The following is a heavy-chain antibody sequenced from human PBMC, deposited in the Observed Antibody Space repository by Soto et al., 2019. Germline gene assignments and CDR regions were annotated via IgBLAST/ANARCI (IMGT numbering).Heavy chain of an antibody. J-gene: IGHJ5*02. Sequence: SETLSLTCTVSGVSISDYFWVWMRQPPGKGLEWIGYIHDTGSTKYNPSLKSRVTMSVDTPKNQFSLEVRSVTAADTGVYYCARERQVGPSSGRFDPWGQGTLVTVSS. CDR3: ARERQVGPSSGRFDP. CDR2: IHDTGST. V-gene: IGHV4-59*12. CDR1: GVSISDYF.